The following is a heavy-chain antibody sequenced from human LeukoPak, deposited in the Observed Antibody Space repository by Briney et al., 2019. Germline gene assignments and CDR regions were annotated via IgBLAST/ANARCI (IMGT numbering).Heavy chain of an antibody. CDR2: INPNSGGT. D-gene: IGHD3-22*01. V-gene: IGHV1-2*02. Sequence: GASVKVSCKASGYTFTGYYMHWVRQAPGQGLEWMGWINPNSGGTNYAQKFQGRVTMTRDTSISTAYMELSRLRSEDTAVYYCARANTYYYDSSGYSRLRMDEAPFDYWGQGTLVTVSS. J-gene: IGHJ4*02. CDR1: GYTFTGYY. CDR3: ARANTYYYDSSGYSRLRMDEAPFDY.